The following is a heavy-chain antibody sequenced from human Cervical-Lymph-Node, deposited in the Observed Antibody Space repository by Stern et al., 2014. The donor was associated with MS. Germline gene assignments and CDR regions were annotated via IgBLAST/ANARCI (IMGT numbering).Heavy chain of an antibody. CDR2: IYSSGNR. CDR3: AREAWLAGSYYGMDV. CDR1: GLTVSTSY. J-gene: IGHJ6*02. V-gene: IGHV3-53*01. D-gene: IGHD6-19*01. Sequence: VQLVESGGGLIQPGGSLRLSCVASGLTVSTSYMSWVRQAAGKGLEWVSVIYSSGNRHYADSVKGRMTISRDNSQNTLYLEMNGLRVEDTAVYYCAREAWLAGSYYGMDVWGQGTTVTVSS.